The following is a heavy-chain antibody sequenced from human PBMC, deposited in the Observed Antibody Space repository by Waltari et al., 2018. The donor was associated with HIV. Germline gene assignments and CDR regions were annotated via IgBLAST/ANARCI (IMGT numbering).Heavy chain of an antibody. Sequence: QLQLQASGPRLVKPSGTLSLTCSVSGGSVINSDYYWDFIRQSPGKGLEWIGNIYYTGTTFYNPSLKSRVTMSADLSKNQFSLRLRSVTAADTAIYYCARRPRMAGFYLYYGMDVWCQGTTVTVSS. CDR2: IYYTGTT. V-gene: IGHV4-39*01. D-gene: IGHD2-8*01. J-gene: IGHJ6*02. CDR1: GGSVINSDYY. CDR3: ARRPRMAGFYLYYGMDV.